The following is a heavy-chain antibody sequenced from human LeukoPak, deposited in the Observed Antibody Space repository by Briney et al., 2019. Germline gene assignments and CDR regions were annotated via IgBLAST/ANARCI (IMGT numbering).Heavy chain of an antibody. CDR1: GFIFSTYY. CDR2: IKRDGSEK. J-gene: IGHJ4*02. D-gene: IGHD2-15*01. V-gene: IGHV3-7*01. Sequence: SGRSLRLSCAAAGFIFSTYYMNWVRQAPGKGLEWGANIKRDGSEKDYVDSVKGRFTISRDNAKNSLFLQMNNLRAEDTAVYYCVRDFGYCSGGNCYTVLDYWGQGTLVTVSS. CDR3: VRDFGYCSGGNCYTVLDY.